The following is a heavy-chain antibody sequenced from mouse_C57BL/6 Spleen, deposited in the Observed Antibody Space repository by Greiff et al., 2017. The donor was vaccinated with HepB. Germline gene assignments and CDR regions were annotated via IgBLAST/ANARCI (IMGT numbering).Heavy chain of an antibody. D-gene: IGHD2-4*01. Sequence: QVQLQQSGAELVMPGASVKLSCKASGYTFTSYWMHWVKQRPGQGLEWIGEIDPSDSYTNYNQKFKGKSTLTVDISSSTAYMQLSSLTSEDSAVYYCARYDYDEDCDYWGQGTTLTVSS. J-gene: IGHJ2*01. V-gene: IGHV1-69*01. CDR3: ARYDYDEDCDY. CDR2: IDPSDSYT. CDR1: GYTFTSYW.